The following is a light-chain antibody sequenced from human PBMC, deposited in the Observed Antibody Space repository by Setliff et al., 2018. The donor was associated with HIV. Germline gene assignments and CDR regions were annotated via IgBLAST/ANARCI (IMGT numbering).Light chain of an antibody. J-gene: IGLJ1*01. CDR3: CSYAGSSTYV. CDR1: SSDVGSYNL. V-gene: IGLV2-23*02. CDR2: EVI. Sequence: QSALAQPASVSGSPGQSITISCTGTSSDVGSYNLVSWYQQHPGKAPKLMIYEVIKRPSGVSNRFSGPKSGNTASLTISGLQAEDEADYYCCSYAGSSTYVFGTGTKVTVL.